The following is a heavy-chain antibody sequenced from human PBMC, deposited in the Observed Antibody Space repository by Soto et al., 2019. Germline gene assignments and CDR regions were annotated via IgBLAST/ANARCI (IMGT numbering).Heavy chain of an antibody. D-gene: IGHD2-2*01. Sequence: QVQLVQSGAEVKKPGSSVKVSCKASGGTFSSYAISWVRQAPGQGLEWMGGIIPISETTNYAQKFQGRVTLTADESKSTAYMELSSLRSEETAVYYCARSQGSSTSLEIYYYYYYGMDVWGQGTTVTVSS. CDR3: ARSQGSSTSLEIYYYYYYGMDV. V-gene: IGHV1-69*01. CDR1: GGTFSSYA. CDR2: IIPISETT. J-gene: IGHJ6*02.